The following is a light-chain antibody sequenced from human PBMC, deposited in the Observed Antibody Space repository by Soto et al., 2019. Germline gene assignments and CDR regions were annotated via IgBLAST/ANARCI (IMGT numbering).Light chain of an antibody. V-gene: IGKV3-15*01. CDR2: GAS. Sequence: EIVMTQSPATLSVSPGERATLSCRASQSVSSNLAWYQQKPGQAPRLLIYGASTRATGIPARFSGSGSGTEFTPTISSLLSEDFAVYYCQQYNNWPPFTFGQGTKLEIK. CDR1: QSVSSN. CDR3: QQYNNWPPFT. J-gene: IGKJ2*01.